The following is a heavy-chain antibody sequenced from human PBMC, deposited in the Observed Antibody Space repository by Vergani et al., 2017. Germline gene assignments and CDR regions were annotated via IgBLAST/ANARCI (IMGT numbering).Heavy chain of an antibody. Sequence: PASGFTFSNYGLHWVRQAPGQGLEWVAVISHDGNKKYYVDSVKGRFTISRDNSKNTLYLYMNSLRADDTAVYYCAKDPRLKEDYYYYYMDVWGKGTTVTVSS. CDR3: AKDPRLKEDYYYYYMDV. V-gene: IGHV3-30*18. J-gene: IGHJ6*03. CDR1: GFTFSNYG. CDR2: ISHDGNKK.